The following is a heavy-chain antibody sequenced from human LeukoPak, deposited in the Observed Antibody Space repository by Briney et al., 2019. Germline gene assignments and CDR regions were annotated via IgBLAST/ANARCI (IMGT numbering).Heavy chain of an antibody. J-gene: IGHJ6*03. CDR3: ARDTMVRGVIRDYYYMDV. Sequence: GRSLRLSCAASGFTFSSYAMHWVRQAPGKGLEWVAVISYDGSNKYYADSVKGRFTISRDNCKNTLYLQMNNLRAEDTAVYYCARDTMVRGVIRDYYYMDVWGKGTTVTVSS. V-gene: IGHV3-30*04. CDR2: ISYDGSNK. D-gene: IGHD3-10*01. CDR1: GFTFSSYA.